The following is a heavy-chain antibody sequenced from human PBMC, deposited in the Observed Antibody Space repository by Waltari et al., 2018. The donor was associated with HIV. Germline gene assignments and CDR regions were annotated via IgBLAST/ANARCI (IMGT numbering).Heavy chain of an antibody. CDR2: IYSGGST. CDR3: AREGRLGYSSSYYFDY. J-gene: IGHJ4*02. CDR1: GFTVSSNY. V-gene: IGHV3-53*01. D-gene: IGHD6-13*01. Sequence: EVQLVESGGGLIQPGGSLRLSCAASGFTVSSNYMSWVRPAPGKGLEWVSVIYSGGSTYYADSVKGRFTISRDNSKNTLYLQMNSLRAEDTAVYYCAREGRLGYSSSYYFDYWGQGTLVTVSS.